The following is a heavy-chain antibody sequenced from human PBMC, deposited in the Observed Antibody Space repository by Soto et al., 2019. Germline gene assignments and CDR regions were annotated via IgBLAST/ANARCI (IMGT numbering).Heavy chain of an antibody. D-gene: IGHD1-7*01. CDR3: ARMRVNQWHYTPIHIDY. CDR1: GFSLSNARMG. Sequence: GSGPTLVNPTETLTLTCTVSGFSLSNARMGVSWIRQPPGKALEWLAHIFSNDEKSYSTSLKSRLTISKDTSKSQVVLTMTNMDPVDTATYYCARMRVNQWHYTPIHIDYWGQGTLVTVSS. CDR2: IFSNDEK. J-gene: IGHJ4*02. V-gene: IGHV2-26*01.